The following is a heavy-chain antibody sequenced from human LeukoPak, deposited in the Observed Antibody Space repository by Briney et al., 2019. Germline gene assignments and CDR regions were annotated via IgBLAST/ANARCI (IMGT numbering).Heavy chain of an antibody. CDR2: ISYDGSNK. D-gene: IGHD2-2*01. Sequence: GRSLRLSCAAPGFTFSSYGMHWVRQAPGKGLEWVAVISYDGSNKYYADSVKGRFTISRDNSKNTLYLQMNSLRAEDTAVYYCAKDHCSSTSCQEGYWGQGTLVTVSS. CDR3: AKDHCSSTSCQEGY. CDR1: GFTFSSYG. J-gene: IGHJ4*02. V-gene: IGHV3-30*18.